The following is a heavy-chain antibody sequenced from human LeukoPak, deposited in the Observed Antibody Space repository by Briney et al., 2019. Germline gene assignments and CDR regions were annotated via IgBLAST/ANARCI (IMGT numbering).Heavy chain of an antibody. D-gene: IGHD6-6*01. CDR3: AKDSDSSSFRPVYLFDY. Sequence: PGGSLRLSCAASGFTFSSYAMSWVRQAPGKGLEWVSAISGSGGSTYYADSVKGRFTISRDNSKNTLYLQMYSLRAEDTAVYYCAKDSDSSSFRPVYLFDYWGQGTLVTVSS. CDR2: ISGSGGST. V-gene: IGHV3-23*01. J-gene: IGHJ4*02. CDR1: GFTFSSYA.